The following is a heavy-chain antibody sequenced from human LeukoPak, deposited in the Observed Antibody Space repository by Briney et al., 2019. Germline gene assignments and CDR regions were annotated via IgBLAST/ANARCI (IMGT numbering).Heavy chain of an antibody. Sequence: PSETLSLTCTVSGGPLRSYNWSWVCQTPGKGLERIGYIYYSGSTNYNPSLKSRLTISVDTSKNQFSLRLSSVTAADTAVYYCARDASTVDYYYNYMDVWGKGTTVTVSS. J-gene: IGHJ6*03. CDR1: GGPLRSYN. CDR3: ARDASTVDYYYNYMDV. CDR2: IYYSGST. D-gene: IGHD2-21*02. V-gene: IGHV4-59*12.